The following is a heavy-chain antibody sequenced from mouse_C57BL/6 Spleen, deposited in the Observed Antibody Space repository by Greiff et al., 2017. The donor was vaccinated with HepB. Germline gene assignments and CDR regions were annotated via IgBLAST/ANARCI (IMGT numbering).Heavy chain of an antibody. V-gene: IGHV5-4*01. D-gene: IGHD2-12*01. J-gene: IGHJ2*01. CDR3: ARDDDEGNYFDY. CDR1: GFTFSSYA. CDR2: ISDGGSYT. Sequence: EVKLVESGGGLVKPGGSLKLSCAASGFTFSSYAMSWVRQTPEKRLEWVATISDGGSYTYYPDNVKGRFTISRDNAKNNLYLQMSHLKSEDTAMYYCARDDDEGNYFDYWGQGTTLTVSS.